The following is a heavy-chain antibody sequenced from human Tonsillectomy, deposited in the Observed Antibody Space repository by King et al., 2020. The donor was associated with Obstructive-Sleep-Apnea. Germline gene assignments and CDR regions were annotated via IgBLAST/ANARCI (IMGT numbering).Heavy chain of an antibody. CDR2: IFSIDEK. CDR3: ARMVDYYDSSGYYYYFDY. J-gene: IGHJ4*02. CDR1: GFSLSNARMG. Sequence: VTLKESGPVLVKPTETLTLTCTVSGFSLSNARMGVSWIRQPPGKALEGLEHIFSIDEKSSSTSLKRRLTISKDTSKSQVVLTMPNMDPVDTATYYCARMVDYYDSSGYYYYFDYWGQGTLVTVSS. D-gene: IGHD3-22*01. V-gene: IGHV2-26*01.